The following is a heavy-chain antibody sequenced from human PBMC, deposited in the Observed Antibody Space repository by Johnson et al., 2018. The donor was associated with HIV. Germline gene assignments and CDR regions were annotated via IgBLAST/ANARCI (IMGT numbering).Heavy chain of an antibody. Sequence: QVQLVESGGGLVKPGGSLRLSCAASGFSFSDNYMSWVRQAPGKGLEWVSCISNTGGTTYYADSVKGRFTVSRDNAKNSLYLQMNSLIAEDTAVYYCARGTGCRRLWCAFDIWGQGTMVTVSS. J-gene: IGHJ3*02. CDR3: ARGTGCRRLWCAFDI. D-gene: IGHD4/OR15-4a*01. V-gene: IGHV3-11*01. CDR2: ISNTGGTT. CDR1: GFSFSDNY.